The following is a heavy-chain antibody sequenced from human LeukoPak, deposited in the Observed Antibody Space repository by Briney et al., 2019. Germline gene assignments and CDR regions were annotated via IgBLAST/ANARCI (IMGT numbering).Heavy chain of an antibody. CDR3: AREMYYYDSSGYPAAFDI. J-gene: IGHJ3*02. CDR2: IIPILGIA. V-gene: IGHV1-69*04. D-gene: IGHD3-22*01. Sequence: ASVKVSCKASGGTFSSYTISWVRQAPGQGLEWMGRIIPILGIANYAQKFQGRVTITADKSTSTAYMELSSLRSEDTAVYYCAREMYYYDSSGYPAAFDIWGQGTMVTVSS. CDR1: GGTFSSYT.